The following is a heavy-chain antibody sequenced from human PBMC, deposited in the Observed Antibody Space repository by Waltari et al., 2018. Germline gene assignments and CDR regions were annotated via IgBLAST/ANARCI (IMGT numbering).Heavy chain of an antibody. CDR3: ARGYCTGGVCYTAYYYNMDV. CDR2: ISSSSSTI. J-gene: IGHJ6*02. CDR1: GFIFTSYS. D-gene: IGHD2-8*02. V-gene: IGHV3-48*01. Sequence: EVQLVESGGGLVQPGGSLRLSCAASGFIFTSYSMNWVRQAPGKGLEWVSYISSSSSTIYYADSVKGRFTISRDNAKNSLYLQMNSLRAEDTAVYYCARGYCTGGVCYTAYYYNMDVWGQGTTVTVSS.